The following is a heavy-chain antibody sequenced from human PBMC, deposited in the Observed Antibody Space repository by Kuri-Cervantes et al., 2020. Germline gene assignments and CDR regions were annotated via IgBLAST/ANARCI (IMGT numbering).Heavy chain of an antibody. CDR2: INTDGGEK. CDR3: ARDGDGY. J-gene: IGHJ4*02. D-gene: IGHD2-21*02. Sequence: GGSLRLSCVASGFSFSSHWMHWIRQAPGKGLVWVSRINTDGGEKNYADSVKGRFTVSRDNAKSTMYLQMNSLRVDDTALYYCARDGDGYWGQGTLVTVSS. V-gene: IGHV3-74*01. CDR1: GFSFSSHW.